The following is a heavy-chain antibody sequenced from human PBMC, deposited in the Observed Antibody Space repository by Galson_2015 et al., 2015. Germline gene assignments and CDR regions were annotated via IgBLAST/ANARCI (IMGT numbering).Heavy chain of an antibody. J-gene: IGHJ6*02. CDR3: AREDGADDFYYYGMDV. CDR1: GGSISSGSYY. D-gene: IGHD4/OR15-4a*01. V-gene: IGHV4-61*02. CDR2: IYTSGST. Sequence: CTVSGGSISSGSYYWSWIRQPAGKGLEWIGRIYTSGSTNYNPSLKSRVTISVDTSKNQFSLKLSSVTAADTAVYYCAREDGADDFYYYGMDVWGQGTTVTVSS.